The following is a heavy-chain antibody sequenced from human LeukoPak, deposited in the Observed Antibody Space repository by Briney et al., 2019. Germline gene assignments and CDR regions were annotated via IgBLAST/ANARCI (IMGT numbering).Heavy chain of an antibody. Sequence: ASVKVSCKASGYTFTGYYMHWVRQAPGQGLEWMGWINPNSGGTNYAQKFQGRVTMTRDTSISTACMELSRLRSDDTAVYYCARGSIVGATGGYYYYYMDVWGKGTTVTVSS. D-gene: IGHD1-26*01. CDR3: ARGSIVGATGGYYYYYMDV. J-gene: IGHJ6*03. CDR2: INPNSGGT. CDR1: GYTFTGYY. V-gene: IGHV1-2*02.